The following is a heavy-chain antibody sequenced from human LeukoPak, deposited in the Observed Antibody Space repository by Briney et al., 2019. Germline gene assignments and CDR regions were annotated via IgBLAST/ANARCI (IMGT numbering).Heavy chain of an antibody. J-gene: IGHJ6*04. V-gene: IGHV3-48*04. Sequence: GGSLRLSCAASGLTFTSYSMNWVRQAPGKGLEWVSYISSSGSTIYYADSVKGRFTISRDNAKNSLYLQMNSLRAEDTAVYYCAELGITMIGGVWGKGTTVTISS. CDR1: GLTFTSYS. CDR2: ISSSGSTI. CDR3: AELGITMIGGV. D-gene: IGHD3-10*02.